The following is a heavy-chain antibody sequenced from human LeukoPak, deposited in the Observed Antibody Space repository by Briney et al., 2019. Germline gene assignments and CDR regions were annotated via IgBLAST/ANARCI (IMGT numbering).Heavy chain of an antibody. J-gene: IGHJ4*02. V-gene: IGHV1-8*01. CDR1: GYTFTSYD. D-gene: IGHD6-13*01. Sequence: ASVKVSCKASGYTFTSYDINWVRQATGQGLEWMGWMNPNSGNTGYAQKFQGRVTMTRDTSINTAYMELSRLRSDDTAVYYCARDKAAGLGIFDYWGQGTLVTVSS. CDR2: MNPNSGNT. CDR3: ARDKAAGLGIFDY.